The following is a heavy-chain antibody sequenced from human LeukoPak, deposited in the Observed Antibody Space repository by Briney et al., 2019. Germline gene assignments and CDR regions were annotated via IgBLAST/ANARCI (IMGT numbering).Heavy chain of an antibody. D-gene: IGHD2-15*01. CDR1: GGSISSSGYY. CDR2: IYYSGST. J-gene: IGHJ4*02. CDR3: AREHCSGGSCLSYYFDY. Sequence: SETLSLTCTVSGGSISSSGYYWGWIRQPPGKGLEWIGSIYYSGSTYYNPSLKSRVIISVDTSKNQFSLKLSSVTAADTAVYYCAREHCSGGSCLSYYFDYWGQGTLVTVSS. V-gene: IGHV4-39*02.